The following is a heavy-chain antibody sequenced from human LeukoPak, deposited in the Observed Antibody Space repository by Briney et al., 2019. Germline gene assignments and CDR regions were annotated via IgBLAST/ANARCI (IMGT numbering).Heavy chain of an antibody. CDR1: GFTFSSYA. V-gene: IGHV3-30-3*01. Sequence: GGSLRLSCAASGFTFSSYAMHWVRQAPGKGLEWVTVISYDGSNKYYADSVKGRFTISRDNSKNTLYLQMNSLRAEDTAVYYCARDPRNVAAAGADFDYWGQGTLVTVSS. CDR2: ISYDGSNK. CDR3: ARDPRNVAAAGADFDY. D-gene: IGHD6-13*01. J-gene: IGHJ4*02.